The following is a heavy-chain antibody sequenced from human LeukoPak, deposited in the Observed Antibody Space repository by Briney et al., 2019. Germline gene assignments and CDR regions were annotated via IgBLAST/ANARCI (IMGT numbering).Heavy chain of an antibody. CDR3: TTGGGTMDF. CDR1: GVTVSNTW. D-gene: IGHD2-15*01. Sequence: GGSLRLSCTASGVTVSNTWMSWVRQAPGKGLEWVGLFTSRSAGGTIDYAAPVQGRITILPEDSKNTWYLQMNGLQIEDTGIYYCTTGGGTMDFWGQGTLVTVSS. V-gene: IGHV3-15*01. CDR2: FTSRSAGGTI. J-gene: IGHJ4*02.